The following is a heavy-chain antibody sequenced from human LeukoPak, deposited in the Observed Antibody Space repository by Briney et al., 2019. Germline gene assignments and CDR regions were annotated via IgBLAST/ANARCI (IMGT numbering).Heavy chain of an antibody. CDR1: GVTLSPYG. J-gene: IGHJ4*02. CDR2: ISYDGSNK. V-gene: IGHV3-30*18. CDR3: ANLPL. Sequence: PGGSLRLSCAASGVTLSPYGMHWVRQAPGKGLEWVAVISYDGSNKYYADSVKGRFTISRDNSKNTLYLQMNSLRPEDAAVYYCANLPLWGQGTLVTVSS.